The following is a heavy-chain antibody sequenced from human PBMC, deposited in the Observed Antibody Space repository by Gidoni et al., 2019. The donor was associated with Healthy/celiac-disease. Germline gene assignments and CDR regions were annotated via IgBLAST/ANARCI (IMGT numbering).Heavy chain of an antibody. D-gene: IGHD6-19*01. Sequence: EVQLVESGGGLVQPGGSLRLSCAASGFTFSSYWMSWVRQAPGKGLEWVANIKQDGSEKYYVDSVKGRFTISRDNAKNSLYLQMNSLRAEDTAVYYCAREEMSGWINPEYYFDYWGQGTLVTVSS. V-gene: IGHV3-7*01. CDR3: AREEMSGWINPEYYFDY. CDR2: IKQDGSEK. J-gene: IGHJ4*02. CDR1: GFTFSSYW.